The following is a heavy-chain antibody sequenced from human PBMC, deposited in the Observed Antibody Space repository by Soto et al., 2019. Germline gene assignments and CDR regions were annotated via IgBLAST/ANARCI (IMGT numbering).Heavy chain of an antibody. CDR3: ARYNAASGTYYFDF. J-gene: IGHJ4*02. V-gene: IGHV4-30-2*01. CDR2: TYHRGSA. D-gene: IGHD6-13*01. Sequence: ASETLSLTCAVSGDTISTGGYSWAWIRQPPGKPLEWIGHTYHRGSANYNPSLKSRVTISVDISKSQFSLRLTSVTAADTAVYYCARYNAASGTYYFDFWGQGALVTVSS. CDR1: GDTISTGGYS.